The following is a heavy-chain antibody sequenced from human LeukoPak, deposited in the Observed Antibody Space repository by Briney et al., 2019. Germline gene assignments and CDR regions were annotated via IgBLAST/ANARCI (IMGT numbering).Heavy chain of an antibody. CDR2: ISPRSGDT. CDR3: ARGREIHGGSDTKLDDY. J-gene: IGHJ4*02. D-gene: IGHD3-10*01. Sequence: ASVKVSCKASGYSFTDYYMHWVRQAPGQGLEWMGWISPRSGDTSYAQKFQGRVTMTRDTSINTVDMDLSGLTSDDTAVFYCARGREIHGGSDTKLDDYWGQGTLVTASS. CDR1: GYSFTDYY. V-gene: IGHV1-2*02.